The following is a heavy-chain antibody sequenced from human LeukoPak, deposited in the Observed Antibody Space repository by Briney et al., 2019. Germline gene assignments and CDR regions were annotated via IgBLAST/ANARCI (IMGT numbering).Heavy chain of an antibody. Sequence: ASVKVSCKASGYTFTGYYMHRVRQAPGQGLEWMGWINPNSGGTNYAQKFQGRVTMTRDTSISTAYMELSRLRSDDTAVYYCARGSDYEDAFDIWGQGTMVTVSS. CDR1: GYTFTGYY. CDR3: ARGSDYEDAFDI. J-gene: IGHJ3*02. D-gene: IGHD4-17*01. V-gene: IGHV1-2*02. CDR2: INPNSGGT.